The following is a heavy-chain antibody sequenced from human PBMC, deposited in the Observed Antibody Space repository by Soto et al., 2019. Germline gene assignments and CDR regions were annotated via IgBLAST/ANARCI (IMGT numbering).Heavy chain of an antibody. D-gene: IGHD2-2*02. V-gene: IGHV3-21*01. CDR1: GFTFSTYS. CDR2: ISSRSDI. Sequence: GGSLRLSCVGSGFTFSTYSINWVRQAPGKGLEWVSSISSRSDIYYADSVKGRFTISRDNAKNSVSLQMNSLRPEDTAVYYCAREYTAWPLAYGLDVWGQGTTVTVSS. J-gene: IGHJ6*02. CDR3: AREYTAWPLAYGLDV.